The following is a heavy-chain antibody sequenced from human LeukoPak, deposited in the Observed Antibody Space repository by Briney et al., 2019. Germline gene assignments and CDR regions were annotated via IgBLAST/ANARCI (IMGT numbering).Heavy chain of an antibody. CDR2: ISGSGSST. CDR3: ARGYSSRAGTTDCCPLDY. J-gene: IGHJ4*02. CDR1: GFTLSSYA. V-gene: IGHV3-23*01. D-gene: IGHD2-21*02. Sequence: GGSLRLSCAASGFTLSSYAMSWVRQAPGKGLECVSTISGSGSSTYYADSVKGRFTISRDSSRNTLYLQMSSLRVEDTAVYYCARGYSSRAGTTDCCPLDYWGQGILVTVSS.